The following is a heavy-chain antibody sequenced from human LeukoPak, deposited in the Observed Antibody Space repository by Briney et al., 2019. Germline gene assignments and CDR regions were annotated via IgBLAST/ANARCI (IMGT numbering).Heavy chain of an antibody. CDR3: AKDSAKKYDDY. D-gene: IGHD2/OR15-2a*01. CDR1: GFTFSDYY. J-gene: IGHJ4*02. CDR2: ISSSGSTK. Sequence: GGSLRLSCAASGFTFSDYYMSWIRQPPGKGLEWVSYISSSGSTKYYADSLKGRFTISRDNAKNSLYLQMNSLRAEDTAVYYCAKDSAKKYDDYWGQGTLVTVSS. V-gene: IGHV3-11*01.